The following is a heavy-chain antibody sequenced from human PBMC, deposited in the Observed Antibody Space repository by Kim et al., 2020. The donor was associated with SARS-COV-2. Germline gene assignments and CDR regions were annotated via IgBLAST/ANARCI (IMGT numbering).Heavy chain of an antibody. CDR2: IVVGSGNT. CDR3: AASTAIGAPLDY. Sequence: SVKVSCKASGFTFTSSAVQWVRQARGQRLEWIGWIVVGSGNTHYAQKFQERVTISRDMSTSTAYMELSSLRSEDTAMYYCAASTAIGAPLDYWGQGTLV. CDR1: GFTFTSSA. D-gene: IGHD2-15*01. V-gene: IGHV1-58*01. J-gene: IGHJ4*02.